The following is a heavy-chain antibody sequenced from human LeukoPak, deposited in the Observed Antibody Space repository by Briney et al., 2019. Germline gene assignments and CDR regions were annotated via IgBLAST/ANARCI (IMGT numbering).Heavy chain of an antibody. Sequence: SQTLSLTCTVSGGSISSGDYYWSWIRQPPGKGLEWIGYIYHSGSTYFNPSLKSRVTISVDTSKNQFSLKLSSVTAADTAVYYCARGPDSSGYYYFDFWGQGTLVAVSS. CDR3: ARGPDSSGYYYFDF. J-gene: IGHJ4*02. CDR2: IYHSGST. V-gene: IGHV4-30-4*01. CDR1: GGSISSGDYY. D-gene: IGHD3-22*01.